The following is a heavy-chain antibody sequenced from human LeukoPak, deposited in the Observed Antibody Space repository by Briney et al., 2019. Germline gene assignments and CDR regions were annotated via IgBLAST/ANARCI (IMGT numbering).Heavy chain of an antibody. CDR1: GFTFSSYW. Sequence: GGSLRLSCAASGFTFSSYWMSWVRQAPGKGLEWVANIKQDGSEKYYVDSVKGRFTISRDNAKNSLYLQMNSLRAEDTAVYYCARDGFPYYDFWSGRFDPWGQGTLVTVSS. V-gene: IGHV3-7*01. CDR2: IKQDGSEK. J-gene: IGHJ5*02. CDR3: ARDGFPYYDFWSGRFDP. D-gene: IGHD3-3*01.